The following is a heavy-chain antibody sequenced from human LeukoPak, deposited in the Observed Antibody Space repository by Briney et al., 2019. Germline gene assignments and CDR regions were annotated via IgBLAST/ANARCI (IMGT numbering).Heavy chain of an antibody. CDR3: AKEKEVGYCSSTSCYFSAPMDV. V-gene: IGHV3-9*01. Sequence: GGSLRLSCAASGFTFDDYAMHWVRQAPGKGLEWVSGISWNSGSIGYADSVKGRFTISRDNAKNSLYLQMNSLRAEDTALYYCAKEKEVGYCSSTSCYFSAPMDVWGKGTTVTVSS. CDR2: ISWNSGSI. J-gene: IGHJ6*03. CDR1: GFTFDDYA. D-gene: IGHD2-2*01.